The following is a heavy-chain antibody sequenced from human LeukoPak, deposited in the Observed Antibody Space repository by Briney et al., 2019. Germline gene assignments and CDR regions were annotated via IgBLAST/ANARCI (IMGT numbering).Heavy chain of an antibody. D-gene: IGHD3-10*01. CDR2: IYYSGST. CDR1: GGSISSYY. CDR3: ARGAGSHEYYFDY. J-gene: IGHJ4*02. Sequence: PSETLSLTCTVSGGSISSYYWSWIRQSPGKGLEWIWYIYYSGSTNCNPSLKSRVTISVDTSKNQFSLKLSSVTAADTAVYYCARGAGSHEYYFDYWGQGTLVTVSS. V-gene: IGHV4-59*01.